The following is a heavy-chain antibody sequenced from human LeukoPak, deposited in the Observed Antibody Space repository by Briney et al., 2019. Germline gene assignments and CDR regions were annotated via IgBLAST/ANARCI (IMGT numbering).Heavy chain of an antibody. V-gene: IGHV3-23*01. CDR2: TSGNGAKT. CDR1: GFTFSSYA. Sequence: GGSLRLSCAASGFTFSSYAMSWVRQAPGKGLEWVSATSGNGAKTYYADSVKGRFTISRDNSRNTLYLQMNSLRAEDTAVYYCAKDSGWPFDYWGQGTLVTVSS. CDR3: AKDSGWPFDY. D-gene: IGHD6-19*01. J-gene: IGHJ4*02.